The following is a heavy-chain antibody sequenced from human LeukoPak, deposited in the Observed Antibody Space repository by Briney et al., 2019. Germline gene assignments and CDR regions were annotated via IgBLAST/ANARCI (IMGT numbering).Heavy chain of an antibody. J-gene: IGHJ4*02. D-gene: IGHD3-10*01. CDR3: ASLTMVRGVRFDY. V-gene: IGHV4-59*01. CDR2: IYYSGNT. Sequence: KPSETLSLTCTVSGGSISSYYWSWIRQPPGKGLEWIAYIYYSGNTNYNPSLKSRVTISVDTSKNQFSLKLSPVTAADTAVYYCASLTMVRGVRFDYWGQGTLVTVSS. CDR1: GGSISSYY.